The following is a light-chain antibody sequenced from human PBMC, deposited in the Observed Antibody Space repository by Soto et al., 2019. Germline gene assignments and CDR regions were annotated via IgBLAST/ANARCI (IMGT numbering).Light chain of an antibody. CDR3: QHYDNLPNT. J-gene: IGKJ2*01. Sequence: DIQMTQSPSSLSASVGDRVTITCQASQDISNYLNWYQQKPGKAPKLLIYDASNLETGVPSRFSERGSGTDFTLTISSLQPEDIETYYCQHYDNLPNTFGQGPSWRSN. V-gene: IGKV1-33*01. CDR1: QDISNY. CDR2: DAS.